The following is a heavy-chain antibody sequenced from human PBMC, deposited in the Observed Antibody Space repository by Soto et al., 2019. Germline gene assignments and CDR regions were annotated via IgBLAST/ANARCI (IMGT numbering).Heavy chain of an antibody. J-gene: IGHJ4*02. V-gene: IGHV1-8*01. CDR3: ARSIVVVTALDY. Sequence: ASVKVSCKASGYTFTSYDINWVRQATGQGLEWMGWMNPNSGNTVYAQKFQGRVTITRDTSASTAYMELSSLRSEDTAVYYCARSIVVVTALDYWGQGTLVTVSS. CDR1: GYTFTSYD. CDR2: MNPNSGNT. D-gene: IGHD2-21*02.